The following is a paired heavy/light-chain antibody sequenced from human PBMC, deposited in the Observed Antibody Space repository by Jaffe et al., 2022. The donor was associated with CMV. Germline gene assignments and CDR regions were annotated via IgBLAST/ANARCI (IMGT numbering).Light chain of an antibody. CDR3: LQDYNYPFT. J-gene: IGKJ3*01. CDR1: QGIRND. CDR2: AAS. V-gene: IGKV1-6*01. Sequence: AIQMTQSPSSLSASVGDRVTITCRASQGIRNDLGWYQQKPGKAPKLLIYAASSLQSGVPSRFSGSGSGTDFTLTISSLQPEDFATYYCLQDYNYPFTFGPGTKVDIK.
Heavy chain of an antibody. V-gene: IGHV4-34*01. J-gene: IGHJ5*02. Sequence: QVQLQQWGAGLLKPSETLSLTCAVYGGSFSGYYWSWIRQPPGKGLEWIGEINHSGSTNYNPSLKSRVTISVDTSKNQFSLKLSSVTAADTAVYYCARGFPYYDILTGYYYNWFDPWGQGTLVTVSS. CDR1: GGSFSGYY. CDR2: INHSGST. D-gene: IGHD3-9*01. CDR3: ARGFPYYDILTGYYYNWFDP.